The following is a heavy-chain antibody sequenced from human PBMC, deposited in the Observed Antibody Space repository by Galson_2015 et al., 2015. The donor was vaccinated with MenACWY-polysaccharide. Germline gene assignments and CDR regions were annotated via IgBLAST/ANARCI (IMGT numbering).Heavy chain of an antibody. CDR1: GGSFSCYY. Sequence: SEPLSLTCAVYGGSFSCYYWSWIRQPPGKGLEWIGEINHSGSTNYNPSLKSRVTISVDTSKNHFSLKLSSVTAADTAVYYCARIAARPGYFDYWGQGTLVTVSS. CDR2: INHSGST. V-gene: IGHV4-34*01. CDR3: ARIAARPGYFDY. J-gene: IGHJ4*02. D-gene: IGHD6-6*01.